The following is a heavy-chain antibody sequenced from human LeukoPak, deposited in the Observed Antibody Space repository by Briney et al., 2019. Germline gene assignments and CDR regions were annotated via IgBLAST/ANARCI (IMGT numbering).Heavy chain of an antibody. CDR3: AREISRAAAGKVYYYYGMDV. D-gene: IGHD6-13*01. CDR1: GGSFSGYY. V-gene: IGHV4-34*01. Sequence: PSETLSLTCAVYGGSFSGYYWSWIRQPPGKGLEWIGEINHSGSTNYNPSLKSRVTISVDTSKNQFSLKLSSVTAADTAVYYCAREISRAAAGKVYYYYGMDVWGQGTTVTVSS. J-gene: IGHJ6*02. CDR2: INHSGST.